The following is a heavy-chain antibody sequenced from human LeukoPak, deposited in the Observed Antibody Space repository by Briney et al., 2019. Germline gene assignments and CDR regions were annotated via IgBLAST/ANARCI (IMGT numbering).Heavy chain of an antibody. CDR2: IYHSGST. CDR3: ARGHRTGHFDY. J-gene: IGHJ4*02. V-gene: IGHV4-38-2*01. CDR1: GYSISSGYY. Sequence: PSETLSLTCAVSGYSISSGYYWGWIRQPPGKGLERIGSIYHSGSTYYNPSLKSRVTISVDTSKNQFSLKLSSVTAADTAVYYCARGHRTGHFDYWGQGTLVTVSS. D-gene: IGHD3/OR15-3a*01.